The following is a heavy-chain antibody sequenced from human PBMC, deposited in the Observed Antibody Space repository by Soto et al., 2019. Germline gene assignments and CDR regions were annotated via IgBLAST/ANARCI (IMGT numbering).Heavy chain of an antibody. J-gene: IGHJ5*02. CDR2: INGGNGHT. CDR1: GDTLTSYT. CDR3: AAGRGLGDGFDP. Sequence: QVQLVQSGVEVKKPGASVRVSCEVYGDTLTSYTIHWLRQAAGQRPEWMGWINGGNGHTKYSQKFQGAVTFTRDTSASTAYIDLNILRSEDTALYYSAAGRGLGDGFDPWGQGTLVTVSS. V-gene: IGHV1-3*01. D-gene: IGHD3-16*01.